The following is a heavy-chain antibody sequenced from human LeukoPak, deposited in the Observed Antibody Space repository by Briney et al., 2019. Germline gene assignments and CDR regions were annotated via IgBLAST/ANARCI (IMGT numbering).Heavy chain of an antibody. J-gene: IGHJ4*02. D-gene: IGHD3-10*02. CDR3: ARSRGVFDHY. Sequence: GGSLRLSCAASGFTFSNGWGSWVRQAPGKGLVWVARFDTDGSKTTYADSVKGRYTISRENAKNTLYLQMNSLGVEDTAVYYCARSRGVFDHYWGQGTLVTVSS. V-gene: IGHV3-74*01. CDR1: GFTFSNGW. CDR2: FDTDGSKT.